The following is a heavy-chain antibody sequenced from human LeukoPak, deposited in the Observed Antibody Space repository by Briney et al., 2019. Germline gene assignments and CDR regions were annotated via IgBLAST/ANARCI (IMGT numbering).Heavy chain of an antibody. CDR1: GYTFNTYD. CDR2: MNVNSGNT. CDR3: ARGPVGTSFVGVTYPDYYYYYMDV. V-gene: IGHV1-8*01. Sequence: ASVKVSCKASGYTFNTYDINWVRQATGQGLEWMGWMNVNSGNTAHAQNFQGRVTMTKNTSVSTAYMELSSLTSEDTAVYYCARGPVGTSFVGVTYPDYYYYYMDVWGTGTTVTVSS. J-gene: IGHJ6*03. D-gene: IGHD1-26*01.